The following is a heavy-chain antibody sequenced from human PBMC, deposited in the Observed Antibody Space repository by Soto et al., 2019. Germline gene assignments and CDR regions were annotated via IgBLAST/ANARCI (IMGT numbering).Heavy chain of an antibody. V-gene: IGHV4-39*01. CDR2: IYYSGST. CDR3: ARIIYDFWSGYYTAAGYFDY. Sequence: QLQLQESGPGLVKPSETLSLTCTVSGGSISSSSYYWGWIRQPPGKGLEWIGSIYYSGSTYYNPSLKSRVTISVDTSKNQFSLKLSSVTAADTAVYYCARIIYDFWSGYYTAAGYFDYWGQGTLVTVSS. J-gene: IGHJ4*02. CDR1: GGSISSSSYY. D-gene: IGHD3-3*01.